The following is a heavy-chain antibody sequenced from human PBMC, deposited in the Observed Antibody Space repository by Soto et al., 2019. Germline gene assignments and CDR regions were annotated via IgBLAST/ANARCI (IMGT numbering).Heavy chain of an antibody. J-gene: IGHJ4*02. CDR3: ARRFDIAAAGNIYFDY. Sequence: PSETLSLTCAVYGGSFSGYYWSWIRQPPGKGLEWIGEINHSGSTNYNPSLKSRVTISVDTSKNQFSLKLSSVTAADTAVYYCARRFDIAAAGNIYFDYWGQGTVVTVSS. CDR2: INHSGST. D-gene: IGHD6-13*01. V-gene: IGHV4-34*01. CDR1: GGSFSGYY.